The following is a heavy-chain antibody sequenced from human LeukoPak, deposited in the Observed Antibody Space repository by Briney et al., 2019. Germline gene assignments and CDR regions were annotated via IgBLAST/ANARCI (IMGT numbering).Heavy chain of an antibody. CDR3: AKGGLQTRNWYFAL. D-gene: IGHD5-18*01. CDR2: ISYDGSNK. CDR1: GFTFSSYA. Sequence: PGGSLRLSCAASGFTFSSYAMHWVRQAPGKGLEWVAVISYDGSNKYYTDSVKGRFTISRDNSKNTLYLEMNSLRTEDTAVYYCAKGGLQTRNWYFALWGRGTLVTVSS. J-gene: IGHJ2*01. V-gene: IGHV3-30*04.